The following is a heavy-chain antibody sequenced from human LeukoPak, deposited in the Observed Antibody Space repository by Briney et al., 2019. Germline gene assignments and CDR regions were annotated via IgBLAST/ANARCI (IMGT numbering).Heavy chain of an antibody. CDR1: GFTFSSYG. J-gene: IGHJ4*02. CDR2: IWYDGSNK. D-gene: IGHD3-22*01. Sequence: QPGGSLRLSCAASGFTFSSYGMHWVRQAPGKGLEWVAVIWYDGSNKYYADSVKGRFTISRDNSKNTLYLQMNSLRAEDTAVYYCAKDSNPYYYDSSGYYPDYWGQGTLVTVSS. V-gene: IGHV3-33*06. CDR3: AKDSNPYYYDSSGYYPDY.